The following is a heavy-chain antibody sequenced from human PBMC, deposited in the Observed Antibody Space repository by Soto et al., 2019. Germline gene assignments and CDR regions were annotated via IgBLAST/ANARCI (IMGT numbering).Heavy chain of an antibody. CDR3: ARDRLPGIDY. V-gene: IGHV6-1*01. Sequence: SQTLSLTCAISGDSVSGKTIAWNWIRQSPSRGLEWLGRTYYRYQWYSDYAVSVRSRITISPDTSKNQFSLQLSSVTPEDTAIYYCARDRLPGIDYWGQGTLVTVSS. CDR2: TYYRYQWYS. J-gene: IGHJ4*02. CDR1: GDSVSGKTIA.